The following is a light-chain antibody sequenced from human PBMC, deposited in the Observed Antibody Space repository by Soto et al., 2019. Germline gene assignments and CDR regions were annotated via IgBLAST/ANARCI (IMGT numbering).Light chain of an antibody. CDR2: EVS. Sequence: QSALTQPASMSGPPGQSTTISCTGTSSDVGSYNLVSWYQQHPGKAPKLMIYEVSKRPSGVSNRFSGSKSGNTASLTISWLQAEDEADYYCCSYAGSSTYVFGTGTKVTVL. CDR3: CSYAGSSTYV. J-gene: IGLJ1*01. V-gene: IGLV2-23*02. CDR1: SSDVGSYNL.